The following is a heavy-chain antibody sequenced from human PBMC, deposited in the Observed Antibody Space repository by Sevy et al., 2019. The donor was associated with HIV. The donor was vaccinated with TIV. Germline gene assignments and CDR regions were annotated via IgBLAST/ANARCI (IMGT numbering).Heavy chain of an antibody. D-gene: IGHD1-1*01. CDR2: ISFDASNK. CDR1: GFTFSRYS. J-gene: IGHJ1*01. CDR3: ALERLSSDVAEYFQN. V-gene: IGHV3-30*04. Sequence: GGSLRLSCAASGFTFSRYSMHWVRQAPGKGLEWVATISFDASNKHYADSVKGRFTISRDNFQNSLFLQMTILRPEDTAVYYCALERLSSDVAEYFQNWGQGTLVTVSS.